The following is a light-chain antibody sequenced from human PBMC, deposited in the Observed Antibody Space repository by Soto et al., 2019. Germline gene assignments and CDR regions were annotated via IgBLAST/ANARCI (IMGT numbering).Light chain of an antibody. CDR2: SAS. V-gene: IGKV1-9*01. CDR1: QSISNW. Sequence: DIQMTQSPSSLSASVGDRVTITCRASQSISNWLAWYQQKPGKAPDLLIYSASTLQSGVPSRFSGSGSETEFSLTIRALQPEDFATYYCQQLSRYPLTFGGGTKVDIK. CDR3: QQLSRYPLT. J-gene: IGKJ4*01.